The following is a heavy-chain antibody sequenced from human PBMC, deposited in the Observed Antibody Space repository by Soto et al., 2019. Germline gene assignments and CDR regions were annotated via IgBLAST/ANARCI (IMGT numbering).Heavy chain of an antibody. CDR2: IYPGDSDT. CDR3: ARHLRLPNDFWSGYYSPYYYYMDV. J-gene: IGHJ6*03. D-gene: IGHD3-3*01. V-gene: IGHV5-51*01. CDR1: GYSFTSYW. Sequence: LGESLKISCKGSGYSFTSYWIGWVRQMPGKGLEWMGIIYPGDSDTRYSPSFQGQVTISADKSISTAYLQWSSLKASDTAMYYCARHLRLPNDFWSGYYSPYYYYMDVWGKGTTVTVSS.